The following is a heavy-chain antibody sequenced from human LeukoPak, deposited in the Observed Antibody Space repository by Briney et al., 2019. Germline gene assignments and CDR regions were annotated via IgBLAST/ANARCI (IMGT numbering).Heavy chain of an antibody. D-gene: IGHD2-2*01. J-gene: IGHJ4*02. V-gene: IGHV3-21*01. CDR3: AREYCSSTSCEEYY. CDR2: ISSSSSYI. CDR1: GFTFSCYR. Sequence: GGSLRLSCTVSGFTFSCYRMHWVCQAPGKGLEWVSSISSSSSYIYYADSVKGRFTISRDNAKNSLYLQMNSLRAEDTAVYYCAREYCSSTSCEEYYRGQGTLVTVSS.